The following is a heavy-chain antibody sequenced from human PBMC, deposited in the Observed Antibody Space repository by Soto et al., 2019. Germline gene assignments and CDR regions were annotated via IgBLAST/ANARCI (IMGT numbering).Heavy chain of an antibody. D-gene: IGHD6-6*01. CDR3: AAARPRRPYYFDY. CDR1: GGTFSSYA. CDR2: IIPIFGTA. Sequence: GASVKVSCKASGGTFSSYAISWVRQAPGQGLEWMGGIIPIFGTANYAQKFQGRVTITADESTSTAYMELSSLRSEDTAVYYCAAARPRRPYYFDYWGQGTLVTVSS. V-gene: IGHV1-69*13. J-gene: IGHJ4*02.